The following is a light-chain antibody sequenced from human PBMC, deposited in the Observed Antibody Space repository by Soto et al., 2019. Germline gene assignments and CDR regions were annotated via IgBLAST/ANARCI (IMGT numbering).Light chain of an antibody. CDR3: QQYYNIAPP. V-gene: IGKV4-1*01. J-gene: IGKJ1*01. CDR2: WVS. CDR1: QSVFFNSNNKNY. Sequence: DIVMTQSPDSLAVSLGERATINCKSSQSVFFNSNNKNYLAWYQQKPGQPPKLLMYWVSTRESGVPDRFSGSGSGTDFNLPISRSQAEEVAVDYYQQYYNIAPPFGQGTQVPI.